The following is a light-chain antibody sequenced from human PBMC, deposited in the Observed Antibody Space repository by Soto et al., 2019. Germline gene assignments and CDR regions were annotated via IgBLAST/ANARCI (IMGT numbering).Light chain of an antibody. J-gene: IGKJ1*01. Sequence: EIVLTQSPGTLSLSPGERATLSCRASQSVSSSYLAWYQQKPGQAHRLLIYGAYSRATGIQDRFSGSGSGTDFTLTIRRLEPEDFAVYYCNQYGSSSWTFGQGTKVDIK. CDR2: GAY. V-gene: IGKV3-20*01. CDR1: QSVSSSY. CDR3: NQYGSSSWT.